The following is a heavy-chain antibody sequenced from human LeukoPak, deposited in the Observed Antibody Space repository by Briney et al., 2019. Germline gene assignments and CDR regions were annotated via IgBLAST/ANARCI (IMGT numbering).Heavy chain of an antibody. CDR1: GYTFTSYA. CDR3: ARATKDYDSSGYAH. J-gene: IGHJ4*02. D-gene: IGHD3-22*01. V-gene: IGHV1-3*03. CDR2: INAGNGNT. Sequence: ASVKVSCKASGYTFTSYAMHWVRQAPGQRLEWMGWINAGNGNTKYSQEFQGRVTITRDTSASTAYMELSSLRSEDMAVYYCARATKDYDSSGYAHWGQGTLVTVSS.